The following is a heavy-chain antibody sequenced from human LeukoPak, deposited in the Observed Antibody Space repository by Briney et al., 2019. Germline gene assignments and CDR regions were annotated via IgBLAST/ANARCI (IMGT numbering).Heavy chain of an antibody. Sequence: PGGSLRLSCEASKFTFSNSWMHWVRQAPGKGPVWVSRMNTDGSRIDYADSVKGRFTISRDSAKNTLYLQMNSLRAEDTAVYYCSRDFVAADDYWGQGTLVTVSS. CDR3: SRDFVAADDY. CDR1: KFTFSNSW. D-gene: IGHD5-12*01. CDR2: MNTDGSRI. J-gene: IGHJ4*02. V-gene: IGHV3-74*01.